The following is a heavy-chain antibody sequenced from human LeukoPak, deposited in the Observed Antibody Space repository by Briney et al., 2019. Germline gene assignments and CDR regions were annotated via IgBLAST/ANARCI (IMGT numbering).Heavy chain of an antibody. CDR2: IYYSGST. V-gene: IGHV4-59*01. D-gene: IGHD2-2*01. J-gene: IGHJ6*02. Sequence: SETLSLTCTVSGGSISSYYWSWIRQPPGKGLEWIGYIYYSGSTNYNPSLKSRVTISVDTSKNQFSLKLSSVTAADTAVYYCARDRGYCSSTSCYMPEYYYYYGMDVWGQGTTVTVSS. CDR1: GGSISSYY. CDR3: ARDRGYCSSTSCYMPEYYYYYGMDV.